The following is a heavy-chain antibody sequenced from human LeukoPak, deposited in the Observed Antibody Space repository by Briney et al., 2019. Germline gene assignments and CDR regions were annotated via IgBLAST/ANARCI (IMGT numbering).Heavy chain of an antibody. CDR3: AKDRGGSYDY. V-gene: IGHV3-23*01. J-gene: IGHJ4*02. CDR2: ISGSGGST. D-gene: IGHD1-26*01. CDR1: GFTFSSYG. Sequence: GGSLRLSCAASGFTFSSYGMSWVRQAPGKGLEWASAISGSGGSTYYADSVKGRFTISRDNSKNTLYLQMNSLRAEDTAVYYCAKDRGGSYDYWGQGTLVTVSS.